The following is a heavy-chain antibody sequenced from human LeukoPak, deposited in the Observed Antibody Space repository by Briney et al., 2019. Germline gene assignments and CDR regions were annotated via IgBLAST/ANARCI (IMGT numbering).Heavy chain of an antibody. J-gene: IGHJ4*02. CDR3: AKEGRSLQTY. CDR2: IYSDGRT. Sequence: GGSLRLSCAASGFTVSSNYMSWVRQAPGKGLEWVSVIYSDGRTYYADSVKGRFTISRDNAKNSLYLQMNSLRVEDTAVYYCAKEGRSLQTYWGQGTLVTVSS. V-gene: IGHV3-53*01. D-gene: IGHD5-24*01. CDR1: GFTVSSNY.